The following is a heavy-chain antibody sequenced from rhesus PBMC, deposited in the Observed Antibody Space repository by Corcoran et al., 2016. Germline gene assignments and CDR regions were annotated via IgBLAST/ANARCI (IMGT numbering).Heavy chain of an antibody. Sequence: QVQLQESGPGLVKPSETLPLTCVVSGAAISSYSWRWTRQAPGKGLEWIGYISGGSGSTNYNPSLKSRVTISKDTSKNQFSLKVTSVTAADTAVYYCSRGGNYFDSWGQGVLVTVSS. CDR1: GAAISSYS. CDR3: SRGGNYFDS. J-gene: IGHJ4*01. V-gene: IGHV4-165*01. CDR2: ISGGSGST.